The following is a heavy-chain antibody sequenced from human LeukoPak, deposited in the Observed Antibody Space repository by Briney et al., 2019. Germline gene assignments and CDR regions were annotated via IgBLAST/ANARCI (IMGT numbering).Heavy chain of an antibody. CDR2: IRYDGSNK. V-gene: IGHV3-30*02. CDR1: GFTFSSYG. CDR3: AREGSRYYYYGMDV. Sequence: PGGSLRLSCAASGFTFSSYGMYWVRQAPGKGLEWVAFIRYDGSNKYYADSVKGRFTISRDNSKNTLYLQMNSLRAEDTAVYYCAREGSRYYYYGMDVWGQGTTVTVSS. D-gene: IGHD2-2*01. J-gene: IGHJ6*02.